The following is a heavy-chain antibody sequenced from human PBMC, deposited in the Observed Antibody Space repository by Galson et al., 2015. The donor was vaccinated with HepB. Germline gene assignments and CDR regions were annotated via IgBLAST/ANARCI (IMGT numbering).Heavy chain of an antibody. CDR1: GGTFSSYA. V-gene: IGHV1-69*10. J-gene: IGHJ4*02. Sequence: SVKVSCKASGGTFSSYAISWVRQAPGQGLEWMGGIIPIFGIANYAQKFQGRVTITADKSTSTAYMELSSLRSEDTAVYYCARERDGYNIFDYWGQGTLVTVSS. D-gene: IGHD5-24*01. CDR3: ARERDGYNIFDY. CDR2: IIPIFGIA.